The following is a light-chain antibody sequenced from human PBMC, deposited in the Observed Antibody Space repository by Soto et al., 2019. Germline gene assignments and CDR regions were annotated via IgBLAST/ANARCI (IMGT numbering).Light chain of an antibody. CDR1: HGITSW. J-gene: IGKJ4*01. CDR2: AAS. V-gene: IGKV1-12*01. Sequence: DIQMTQSPSSVSASVGDIVTIAFRASHGITSWLAWYQHKPGKAPKLRIYAASSLHSGVPLRFSCSGSWTDFTLTISSLQPEDLATYYCQHANSFPLTFGGGTKVEIE. CDR3: QHANSFPLT.